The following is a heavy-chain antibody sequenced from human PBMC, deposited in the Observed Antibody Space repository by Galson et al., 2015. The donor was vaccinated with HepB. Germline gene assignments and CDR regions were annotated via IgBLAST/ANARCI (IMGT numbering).Heavy chain of an antibody. V-gene: IGHV3-74*01. Sequence: SLRLSCAASGFTFSRYWMHWVRHAPGKGLVWVSRIDSDDTSTTYADSVKGRFTISRNNAKNTLYLQMNSLRAEDTAVYYCARAHNVYSGNYYDNYYYGMDVWGQGTTVTVSS. J-gene: IGHJ6*02. CDR2: IDSDDTST. CDR1: GFTFSRYW. CDR3: ARAHNVYSGNYYDNYYYGMDV. D-gene: IGHD3-22*01.